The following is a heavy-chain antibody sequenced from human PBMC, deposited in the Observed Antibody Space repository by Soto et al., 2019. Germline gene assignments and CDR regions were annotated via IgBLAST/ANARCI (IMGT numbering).Heavy chain of an antibody. V-gene: IGHV1-58*01. J-gene: IGHJ6*02. Sequence: SVKVSCKASGFTFTSSAVQWVRQARGQRLEWIGWIVVGSGNTNYAQKFQERVTITRDMSTSTAYMELSSLRSEDTAVYYCAADGYCSGGSCYSRDYYYYGMDVWGQGTTVTVSS. D-gene: IGHD2-15*01. CDR3: AADGYCSGGSCYSRDYYYYGMDV. CDR2: IVVGSGNT. CDR1: GFTFTSSA.